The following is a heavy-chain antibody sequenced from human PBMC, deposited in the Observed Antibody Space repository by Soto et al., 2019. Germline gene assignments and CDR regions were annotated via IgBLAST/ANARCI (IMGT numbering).Heavy chain of an antibody. J-gene: IGHJ4*02. V-gene: IGHV4-61*01. CDR2: IYYSGST. D-gene: IGHD1-26*01. CDR3: ARGWRGGSYGIDY. Sequence: SETLSLTCTVSGGSVSSGSYYWSWIRQPPGKGLEWIGYIYYSGSTNYNPSLKSRATISVDTSKNQFSLKPSSVTAADTAVYYCARGWRGGSYGIDYWGQGTLVTVSS. CDR1: GGSVSSGSYY.